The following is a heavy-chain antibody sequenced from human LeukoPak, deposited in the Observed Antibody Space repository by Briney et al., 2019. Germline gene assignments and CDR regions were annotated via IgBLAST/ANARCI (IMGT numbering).Heavy chain of an antibody. CDR2: ISGSGGST. Sequence: PGGSLRLSCAASGFTFSSYAMSWVRQAPGKGLEWVSAISGSGGSTYYADSVKGRLTISRDNSKNTLYLQMNSLRAEDTAVYYCAKSSPYYYGSGSYPYFDYWGQGTLVTVSS. V-gene: IGHV3-23*01. CDR3: AKSSPYYYGSGSYPYFDY. CDR1: GFTFSSYA. J-gene: IGHJ4*02. D-gene: IGHD3-10*01.